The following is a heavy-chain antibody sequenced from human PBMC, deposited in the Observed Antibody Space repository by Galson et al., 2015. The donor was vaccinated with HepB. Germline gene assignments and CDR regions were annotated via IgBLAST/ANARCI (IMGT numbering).Heavy chain of an antibody. CDR2: IYSGGST. CDR3: ARDGYYFYEDYYGMDV. Sequence: SLRLSCAASGFTVSSNYMSWVRQAPGKGLEGVSVIYSGGSTYYADSVKGRFTISRDNSKNTLYLQTNSLRAEDTAVYYCARDGYYFYEDYYGMDVWGQGTTVTVSS. V-gene: IGHV3-53*01. D-gene: IGHD3-3*01. CDR1: GFTVSSNY. J-gene: IGHJ6*02.